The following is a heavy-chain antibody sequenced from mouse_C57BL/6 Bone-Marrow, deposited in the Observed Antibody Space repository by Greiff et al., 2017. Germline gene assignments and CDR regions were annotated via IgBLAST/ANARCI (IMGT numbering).Heavy chain of an antibody. CDR3: ARFVTTVVVDY. J-gene: IGHJ2*01. Sequence: QVQLKESGAELARPGASVKLSCKASGYTFTSYGISWVKQRTGQGLEWIGEIYPRSGNTYYNEKFKGKATLTADKSSSTAYMELRSLTSEDSAVYFCARFVTTVVVDYWGQGTTLTVSS. V-gene: IGHV1-81*01. D-gene: IGHD1-1*01. CDR1: GYTFTSYG. CDR2: IYPRSGNT.